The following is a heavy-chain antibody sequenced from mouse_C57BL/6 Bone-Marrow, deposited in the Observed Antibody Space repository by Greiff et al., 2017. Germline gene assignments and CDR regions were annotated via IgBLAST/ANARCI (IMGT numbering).Heavy chain of an antibody. V-gene: IGHV1-59*01. CDR2: IDPSDSYT. CDR1: GYTFTSYW. J-gene: IGHJ4*01. D-gene: IGHD1-1*01. Sequence: QVQLQQPGAELVRPGTSVKLSCKASGYTFTSYWMHWVKQRPGQGLEWIGVIDPSDSYTNYNQKFKGKATLTVDTSSSTAYMQLSSLTSEDSAVYYCARSDYYGSIPYALDDWGQGTSVTVSS. CDR3: ARSDYYGSIPYALDD.